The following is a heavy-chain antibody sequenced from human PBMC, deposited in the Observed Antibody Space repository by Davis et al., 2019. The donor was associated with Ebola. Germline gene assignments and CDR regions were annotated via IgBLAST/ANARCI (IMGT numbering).Heavy chain of an antibody. V-gene: IGHV4-59*08. Sequence: PGGSLRLSCTVSGGSISSYYWSWIRKPPGKGLEWIGYIYYSGSTNYNPSLKSRVTISVDTSKNQFSLKLSSVTAADTAVYYCARLQPYDSSGYDYWGQGTLVTVSS. CDR2: IYYSGST. CDR3: ARLQPYDSSGYDY. D-gene: IGHD3-22*01. CDR1: GGSISSYY. J-gene: IGHJ4*02.